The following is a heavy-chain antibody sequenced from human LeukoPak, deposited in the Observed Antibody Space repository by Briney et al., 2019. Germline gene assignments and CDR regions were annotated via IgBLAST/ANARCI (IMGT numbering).Heavy chain of an antibody. CDR3: ARDTPNMYSSSWYGNYYYYYMDV. V-gene: IGHV4-34*01. D-gene: IGHD6-13*01. CDR1: GGSFSGYY. CDR2: INHSGST. J-gene: IGHJ6*03. Sequence: PSETLSLTCAVYGGSFSGYYWSWIRQPPGKGLEWIGEINHSGSTNYNPSLKSRVTISVDTSKNQFSLKLSSVTAADTAVYYCARDTPNMYSSSWYGNYYYYYMDVWGKGTTVTVSS.